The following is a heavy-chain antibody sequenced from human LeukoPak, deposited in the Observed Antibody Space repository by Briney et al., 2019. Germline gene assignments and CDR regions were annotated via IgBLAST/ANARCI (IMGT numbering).Heavy chain of an antibody. CDR2: INPSGGST. CDR1: GYTFTSYY. V-gene: IGHV1-46*01. J-gene: IGHJ1*01. CDR3: AREGVPAANSAEYFQH. D-gene: IGHD2-2*01. Sequence: GASVKVSCKASGYTFTSYYMHWVRQAPGHGLEWMGIINPSGGSTSYAQKFQGRVTMTRDTSTSTVYMELSSLRSEDTAVYYCAREGVPAANSAEYFQHWGQGTLVTVSS.